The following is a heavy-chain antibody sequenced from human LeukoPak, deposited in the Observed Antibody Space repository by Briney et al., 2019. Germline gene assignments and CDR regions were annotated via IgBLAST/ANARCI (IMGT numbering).Heavy chain of an antibody. D-gene: IGHD3-10*01. CDR1: GFTSSRYA. Sequence: PGGSLRLSCAASGFTSSRYAMSWVRQAPGKGLEWVSAVSGSGGSTYYADSVKGLFTISRDNSKNTLYLQMNSLRAEDTAVYYCAKRMIRGVNHDAFDLWGQGTMVTVSS. CDR3: AKRMIRGVNHDAFDL. CDR2: VSGSGGST. V-gene: IGHV3-23*01. J-gene: IGHJ3*01.